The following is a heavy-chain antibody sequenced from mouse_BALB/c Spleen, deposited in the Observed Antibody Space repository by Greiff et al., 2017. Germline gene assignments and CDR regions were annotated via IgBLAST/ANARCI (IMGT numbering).Heavy chain of an antibody. V-gene: IGHV1-15*01. Sequence: VQLQESGAELVRPGASVTLSCKASGYTFTDYEMHWVKQTPVHGLEWMGAIDPETGGTAYNQKFKGKATLTADKSSSTAYMELRSLTSEDSAVYYLSVWEDAMDYWGQGTSVTVSS. CDR3: SVWEDAMDY. J-gene: IGHJ4*01. D-gene: IGHD2-10*02. CDR1: GYTFTDYE. CDR2: IDPETGGT.